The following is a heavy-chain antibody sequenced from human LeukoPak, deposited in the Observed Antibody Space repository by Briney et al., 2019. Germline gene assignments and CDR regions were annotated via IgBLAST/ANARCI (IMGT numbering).Heavy chain of an antibody. Sequence: SVKVSCKASGGTFSSYAISWVRQAPGQGLEGMGGIIPIFGTANYAQKFQGRVTITADESTSTAYMELSSLRSEDTAVYYCARGYCSSTSCPQYYYYGMDVWGKGTTVTVSS. D-gene: IGHD2-2*01. CDR2: IIPIFGTA. J-gene: IGHJ6*04. CDR1: GGTFSSYA. V-gene: IGHV1-69*13. CDR3: ARGYCSSTSCPQYYYYGMDV.